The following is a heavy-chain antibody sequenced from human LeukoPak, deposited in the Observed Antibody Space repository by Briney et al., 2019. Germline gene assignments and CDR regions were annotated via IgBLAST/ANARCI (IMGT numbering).Heavy chain of an antibody. CDR1: GDSVSSNSAA. CDR2: TYYRSKWYN. CDR3: ARGSHVNYDFWSGYHTAGLFDY. Sequence: SQTLSLTCAISGDSVSSNSAAWNWIRQSPSRGLEWLGRTYYRSKWYNDYAVSVKSRITINPDTSKNQFSLQLNSVTPEDTAVYYCARGSHVNYDFWSGYHTAGLFDYWGQGTLVTVSS. D-gene: IGHD3-3*01. V-gene: IGHV6-1*01. J-gene: IGHJ4*02.